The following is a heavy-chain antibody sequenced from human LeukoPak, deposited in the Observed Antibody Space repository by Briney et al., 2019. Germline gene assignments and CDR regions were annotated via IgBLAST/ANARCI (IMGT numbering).Heavy chain of an antibody. J-gene: IGHJ4*02. Sequence: GGSLRLSCTAPGFPFNAYNIHWIRQSPGRGLEWVSFLRNDETEIHYADFAKGRFTISRDRSKNSVYLQMNSLRPDDTALYYCAKDGGRYRFDFWGQGTMVTVSS. CDR2: LRNDETEI. CDR1: GFPFNAYN. CDR3: AKDGGRYRFDF. D-gene: IGHD3-16*02. V-gene: IGHV3-30*02.